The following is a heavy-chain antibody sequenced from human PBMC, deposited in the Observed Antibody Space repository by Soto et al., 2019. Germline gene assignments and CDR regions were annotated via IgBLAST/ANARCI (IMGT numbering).Heavy chain of an antibody. D-gene: IGHD4-4*01. Sequence: QVQLVESGGGVVQPGRSLRLSCAASGFTFSSYGMHWVRQAPGKGLEWVAVIWYDGSNKYYADSVKGRFTISRDNSKNTLYLQMNSLRAEDTAVYYCARSGNMGGTNYKSNYVGVYYYYMDVCVNGTTVTVSS. CDR1: GFTFSSYG. J-gene: IGHJ6*03. CDR2: IWYDGSNK. V-gene: IGHV3-33*01. CDR3: ARSGNMGGTNYKSNYVGVYYYYMDV.